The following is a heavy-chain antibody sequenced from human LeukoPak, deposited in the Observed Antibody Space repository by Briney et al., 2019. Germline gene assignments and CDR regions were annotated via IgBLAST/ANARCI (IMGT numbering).Heavy chain of an antibody. Sequence: PSETLSPTCTVSGGSISSYYWSWIRQPAGKGLEWIGRIYTSGSTNYNPSLKSRVTMSVDTSKNQFSLKLSSVTAADTAVYYCASRRPYCSGGSCYARGYTHYFDYWGQGTLVTVSS. CDR3: ASRRPYCSGGSCYARGYTHYFDY. D-gene: IGHD2-15*01. CDR1: GGSISSYY. J-gene: IGHJ4*02. V-gene: IGHV4-4*07. CDR2: IYTSGST.